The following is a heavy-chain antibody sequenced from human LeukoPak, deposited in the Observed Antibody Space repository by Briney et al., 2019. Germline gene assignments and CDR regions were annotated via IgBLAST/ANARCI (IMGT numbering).Heavy chain of an antibody. Sequence: ASVKVSCKASGYTFTSYGISWVRQAPGQGLEWMGWISAYNGNTNYAQKLQGRVTMTADTSTSTAYMELRSLRSDDTAVYYCARVPGDLPWSHYYGMDVWGQGTTVTVSS. CDR2: ISAYNGNT. V-gene: IGHV1-18*01. CDR1: GYTFTSYG. D-gene: IGHD4-17*01. CDR3: ARVPGDLPWSHYYGMDV. J-gene: IGHJ6*02.